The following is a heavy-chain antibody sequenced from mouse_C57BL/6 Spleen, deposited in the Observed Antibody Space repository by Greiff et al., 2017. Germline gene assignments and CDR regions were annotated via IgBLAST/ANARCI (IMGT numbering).Heavy chain of an antibody. Sequence: VQLQQSGAELVKPGASVKLSCTASGFNFKDYYMHWVKQRTEQGLEWIGRIDPEDGETKYDPKFQGKATITADTSSNTAYLQLSSLTSEDTAVYYCARSGFYYGSSYEFAYWGQGTLVTVSA. D-gene: IGHD1-1*01. V-gene: IGHV14-2*01. CDR1: GFNFKDYY. CDR3: ARSGFYYGSSYEFAY. CDR2: IDPEDGET. J-gene: IGHJ3*01.